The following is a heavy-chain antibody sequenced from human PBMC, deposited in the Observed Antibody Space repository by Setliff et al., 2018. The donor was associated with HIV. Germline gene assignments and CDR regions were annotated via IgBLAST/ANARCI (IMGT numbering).Heavy chain of an antibody. CDR3: ARGQWLATL. CDR2: IKQDGSEK. Sequence: GGSLRLSCVASGFTFSSYWMIWFRQAPGKGLEWVANIKQDGSEKNYVDSVKGRFTIARDNAKNSLYLQMNSLRAEDTAVYYCARGQWLATLWGHGTLVTVSS. CDR1: GFTFSSYW. D-gene: IGHD2-15*01. V-gene: IGHV3-7*01. J-gene: IGHJ4*01.